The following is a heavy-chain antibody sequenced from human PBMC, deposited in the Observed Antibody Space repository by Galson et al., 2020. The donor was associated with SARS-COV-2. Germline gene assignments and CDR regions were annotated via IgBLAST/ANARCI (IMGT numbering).Heavy chain of an antibody. J-gene: IGHJ6*02. Sequence: ETSETLSLTCTVSGGSISSYYWNWIRQTPGKGLEWIGYVYYSGSTNYSPSLKSRVTISVDTSKNQFSLKLSSVTAADTAVYYCARDLFGRVAAPNQARYHYYYGMDVWGQGTTVTVSS. CDR3: ARDLFGRVAAPNQARYHYYYGMDV. D-gene: IGHD3-16*01. CDR1: GGSISSYY. V-gene: IGHV4-59*12. CDR2: VYYSGST.